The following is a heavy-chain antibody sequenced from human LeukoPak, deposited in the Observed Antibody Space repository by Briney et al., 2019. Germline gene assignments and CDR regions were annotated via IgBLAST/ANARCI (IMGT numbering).Heavy chain of an antibody. J-gene: IGHJ5*02. CDR1: GGSISSGSYY. D-gene: IGHD2/OR15-2a*01. V-gene: IGHV4-61*02. CDR3: ARVQYYGCLYHNWFDP. CDR2: IYTSGST. Sequence: PSETLSLTCTVSGGSISSGSYYWSWIRQPAGKGLEWIGRIYTSGSTNYNPSLKSRVTISVDTSKNQFSLKLSSVTAPDPAVYYCARVQYYGCLYHNWFDPLGQGTLVTVSS.